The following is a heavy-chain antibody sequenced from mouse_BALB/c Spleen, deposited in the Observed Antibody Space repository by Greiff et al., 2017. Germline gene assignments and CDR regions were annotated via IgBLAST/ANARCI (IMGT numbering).Heavy chain of an antibody. Sequence: EVMLVESGGGLVQPGGSRKLSCAASGFTFSSFGMHWVRQAPEKGLEWVAYISSGSSTIYYADTVKGRFTISRDNPKNTLFLQMTSLRSEDTAMYYCARSGGYGNYPAWFAYWGQGTLVTVSA. D-gene: IGHD2-1*01. V-gene: IGHV5-17*02. J-gene: IGHJ3*01. CDR3: ARSGGYGNYPAWFAY. CDR1: GFTFSSFG. CDR2: ISSGSSTI.